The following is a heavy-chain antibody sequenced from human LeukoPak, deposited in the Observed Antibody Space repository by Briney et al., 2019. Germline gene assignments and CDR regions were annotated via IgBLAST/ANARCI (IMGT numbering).Heavy chain of an antibody. J-gene: IGHJ5*02. Sequence: GGSLRLSCAASGFTFSNYAMHWVRQAPGKGLEWVALISYDGSVEKSAASVKGRFTISRDNSKNTLYLQMNSLRIEDTAVYYCARALGSSWDSSLGSWGQGTLVPVSS. CDR1: GFTFSNYA. V-gene: IGHV3-30*04. D-gene: IGHD6-13*01. CDR3: ARALGSSWDSSLGS. CDR2: ISYDGSVE.